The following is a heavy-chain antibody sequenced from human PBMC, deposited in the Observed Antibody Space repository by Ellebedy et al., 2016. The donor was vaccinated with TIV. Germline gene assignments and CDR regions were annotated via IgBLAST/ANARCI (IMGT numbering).Heavy chain of an antibody. CDR2: IKQDGSEE. CDR3: ARGSGSYFVH. D-gene: IGHD1-26*01. V-gene: IGHV3-7*04. CDR1: GFSFSNYW. J-gene: IGHJ4*02. Sequence: GGSLRLXXVASGFSFSNYWMSWVRQAPGKGLEWVANIKQDGSEEYFVDSVKGRFTISRDNAKNSLYLQMTSLRAEDTAVYYCARGSGSYFVHWGQGTLVTVSS.